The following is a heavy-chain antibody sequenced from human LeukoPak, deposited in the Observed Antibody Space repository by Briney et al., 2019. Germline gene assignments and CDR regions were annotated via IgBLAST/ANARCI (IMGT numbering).Heavy chain of an antibody. CDR2: IYYSGSP. J-gene: IGHJ4*02. CDR1: GGSISSSIYY. CDR3: ARQLAAAGHFDY. D-gene: IGHD6-13*01. Sequence: PSETLSLTCTVSGGSISSSIYYWGWIRQPPGKGLEWIGRIYYSGSPYYNPSLKSRVTISVDTSKNQFSLKLSSVTVADTAVYYCARQLAAAGHFDYWGQGTLVTVSS. V-gene: IGHV4-39*01.